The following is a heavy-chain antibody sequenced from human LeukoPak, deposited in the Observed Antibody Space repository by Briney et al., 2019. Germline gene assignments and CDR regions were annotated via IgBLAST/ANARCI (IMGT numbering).Heavy chain of an antibody. CDR1: GGSIRGFF. CDR3: VRAQKLAIDITMPGIIQKVKHNFYYFTLDV. V-gene: IGHV4-59*01. J-gene: IGHJ6*02. CDR2: IQDSGIT. Sequence: PSETLSLTCSVSGGSIRGFFWTWIRQSPGRRLEWIGNIQDSGITNFNPSLRGRVTMSVDTSKNLFSVRLNSVTAADTAVYYCVRAQKLAIDITMPGIIQKVKHNFYYFTLDVWGHGTTVTVSS. D-gene: IGHD6-19*01.